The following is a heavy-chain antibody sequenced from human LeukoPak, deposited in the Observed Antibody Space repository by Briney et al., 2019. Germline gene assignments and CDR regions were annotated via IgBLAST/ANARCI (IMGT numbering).Heavy chain of an antibody. V-gene: IGHV3-9*01. CDR3: AKDRRPTVSGGYFDL. CDR1: GFTFDDYA. D-gene: IGHD3-10*01. CDR2: ISWNSGHK. J-gene: IGHJ2*01. Sequence: PGGSLRLSCAASGFTFDDYAMHWVRQAPGKGLEWVSGISWNSGHKGYADSVKGRFTISRDNAKNYLYLRMNSLRAEDTALYYCAKDRRPTVSGGYFDLWGRGTLVIVSS.